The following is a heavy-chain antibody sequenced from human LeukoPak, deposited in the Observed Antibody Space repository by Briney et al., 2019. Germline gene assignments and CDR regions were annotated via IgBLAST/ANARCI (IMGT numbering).Heavy chain of an antibody. CDR1: GGSIRSSYYY. CDR2: IYGSGST. D-gene: IGHD3-10*01. Sequence: PSETLSLTCTVSGGSIRSSYYYWGWIRQPPGKGLEWIGSIYGSGSTYYNPSLKSRVTISVDTSKNQFSLKLNSVTAADTAVYYCARHYGLWGQGTLVTVSS. J-gene: IGHJ4*02. V-gene: IGHV4-39*01. CDR3: ARHYGL.